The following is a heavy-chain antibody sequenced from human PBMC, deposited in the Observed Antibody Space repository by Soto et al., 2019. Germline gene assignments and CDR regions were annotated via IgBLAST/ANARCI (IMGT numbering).Heavy chain of an antibody. V-gene: IGHV1-46*01. CDR2: INPSNGFT. CDR1: GFTFTDYY. D-gene: IGHD2-21*02. Sequence: SVTELKKPGASVSLSCKASGFTFTDYYFNWVRQSPGEGLQWMGIINPSNGFTTFAQKFQDRVTMTTDTSTNTVYMEVRSLRFEDTAVYFCARDRPDTYCGGDCPLGYYYHGMDVWGQGTAVTVSS. CDR3: ARDRPDTYCGGDCPLGYYYHGMDV. J-gene: IGHJ6*02.